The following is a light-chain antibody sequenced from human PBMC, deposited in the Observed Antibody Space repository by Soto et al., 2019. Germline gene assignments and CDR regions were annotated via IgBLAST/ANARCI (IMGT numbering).Light chain of an antibody. J-gene: IGKJ1*01. CDR2: GAS. CDR1: HSVSSS. Sequence: EVVMTQSPATLSVSPGQRVTLSCRASHSVSSSLAWYQQKPGQAPRLLISGASTRAAGVPARFSGSGSGTDFTLTISSLQSEDFAVYYCQHYNTWPGTFGQGTKVEIK. V-gene: IGKV3-15*01. CDR3: QHYNTWPGT.